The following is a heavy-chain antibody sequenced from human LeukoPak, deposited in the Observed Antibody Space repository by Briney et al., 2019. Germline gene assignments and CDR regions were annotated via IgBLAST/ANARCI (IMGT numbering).Heavy chain of an antibody. D-gene: IGHD3-22*01. Sequence: SVKVSCKASGGTFSSYAISWVRQAPGQGLEWMGRIIPILGIANYAQKFQGRVTITADKSTSTAYMELSSLRSEDTAVYYCARSYYYDSSGYLDYWGQGTLVTVSS. J-gene: IGHJ4*02. CDR1: GGTFSSYA. V-gene: IGHV1-69*04. CDR3: ARSYYYDSSGYLDY. CDR2: IIPILGIA.